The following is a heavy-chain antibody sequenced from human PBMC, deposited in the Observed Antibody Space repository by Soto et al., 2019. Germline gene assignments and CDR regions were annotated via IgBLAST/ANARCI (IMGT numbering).Heavy chain of an antibody. Sequence: PSVKVSCKASGYTFTGYYMHWVRQAPGQGLEWMGWINPNSGGTNYAQKFQGWVTMTRDTSISTAYMELSRLRSDDTAVYYCARDVVAAAEPTYYYYYGMDVWGQGTTVTVSS. CDR3: ARDVVAAAEPTYYYYYGMDV. V-gene: IGHV1-2*04. CDR1: GYTFTGYY. D-gene: IGHD6-13*01. J-gene: IGHJ6*02. CDR2: INPNSGGT.